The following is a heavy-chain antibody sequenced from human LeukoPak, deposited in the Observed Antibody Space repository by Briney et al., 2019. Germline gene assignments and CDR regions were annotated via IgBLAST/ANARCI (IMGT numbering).Heavy chain of an antibody. J-gene: IGHJ4*02. CDR1: GFTVSSNS. Sequence: PGGSLRLYCTVSGFTVSSNSWSWVRQAPGKGLEWVSFIYSGGNTHYSDSVTGRFAISRDNSKKTLYLQMNSLRAEDTAVYYCAKDLFGIVVVTSLFDYWGQGTLVTVSS. CDR3: AKDLFGIVVVTSLFDY. V-gene: IGHV3-53*01. CDR2: IYSGGNT. D-gene: IGHD3-22*01.